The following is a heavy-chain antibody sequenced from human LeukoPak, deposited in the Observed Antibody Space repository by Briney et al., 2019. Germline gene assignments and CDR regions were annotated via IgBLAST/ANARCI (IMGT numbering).Heavy chain of an antibody. J-gene: IGHJ5*02. CDR1: GVILSNYD. CDR2: IGTAGDT. D-gene: IGHD6-13*01. V-gene: IGHV3-13*01. Sequence: GGSLSLSCAASGVILSNYDMHWVRQAAGKGLEWVSGIGTAGDTYYPGSVKGRFTISRENAKNSLYLHMNSLSAGDTAMYYCAGSPACSSSWYAIDTWGQGTLVTVSS. CDR3: AGSPACSSSWYAIDT.